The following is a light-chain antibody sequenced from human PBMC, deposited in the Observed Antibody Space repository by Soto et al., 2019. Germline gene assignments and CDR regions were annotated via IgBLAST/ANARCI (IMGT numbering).Light chain of an antibody. CDR3: QQYGSSGT. Sequence: DIQMTQSASTLSASVGDRVTITCRASQSVSNWLAWYQQKPGKAPNLLIYKASSLKNGVPSRFSGSGSGTEFTLTISRLEPEDFAVYYCQQYGSSGTFGQGTKVDIK. CDR1: QSVSNW. J-gene: IGKJ1*01. CDR2: KAS. V-gene: IGKV1-5*03.